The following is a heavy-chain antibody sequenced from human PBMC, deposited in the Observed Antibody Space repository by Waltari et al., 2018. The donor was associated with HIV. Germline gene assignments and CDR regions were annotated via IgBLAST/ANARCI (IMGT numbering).Heavy chain of an antibody. D-gene: IGHD3-10*01. V-gene: IGHV1-18*01. CDR2: ISAYNGNT. CDR1: GSTFTSLG. Sequence: QVQLVQSGAEVKKPGASVKVSCTASGSTFTSLGISWVRQAPGQGLEWMGWISAYNGNTNYAQKLQGRVTMTTDTSTSTAYMELRSLRSDDTAVYYCARDKTTYYYGSGVSYWGQGTLVTVSS. J-gene: IGHJ4*02. CDR3: ARDKTTYYYGSGVSY.